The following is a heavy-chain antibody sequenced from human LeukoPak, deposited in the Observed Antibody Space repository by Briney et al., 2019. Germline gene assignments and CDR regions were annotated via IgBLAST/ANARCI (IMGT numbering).Heavy chain of an antibody. CDR2: VHLDGRT. V-gene: IGHV4-4*02. Sequence: PSETLSLTCDVSGGSVTSTNWWTWVRQPPGKGLEWIGEVHLDGRTNYNPSLKSRLIMSVALPETHISLKLTSVTAAATAVYYCAREGGFYRPLDYSGQGTLVTVSS. D-gene: IGHD3-3*01. CDR3: AREGGFYRPLDY. CDR1: GGSVTSTNW. J-gene: IGHJ4*02.